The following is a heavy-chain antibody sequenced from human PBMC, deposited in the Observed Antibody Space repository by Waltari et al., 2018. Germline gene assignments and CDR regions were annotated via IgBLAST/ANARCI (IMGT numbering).Heavy chain of an antibody. Sequence: QVQLVQSGAEVKKPGSSVKVSCKASGGTFSSYAISWVRQPPGQGLEWMGGIIPIFGTANYAQKFKGRVTISTDESTSTADMELSSLGSEDTAVYYCARGGKNDYSNYGVDYWGQGTLVTVSS. CDR1: GGTFSSYA. J-gene: IGHJ4*02. D-gene: IGHD4-4*01. CDR2: IIPIFGTA. V-gene: IGHV1-69*05. CDR3: ARGGKNDYSNYGVDY.